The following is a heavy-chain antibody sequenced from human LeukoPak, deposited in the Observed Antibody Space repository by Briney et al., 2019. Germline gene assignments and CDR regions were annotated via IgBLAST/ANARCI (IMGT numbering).Heavy chain of an antibody. CDR2: IKQDGSEK. J-gene: IGHJ4*02. D-gene: IGHD3-16*01. Sequence: GGSLRLSCAASGLTFSNYRMDWVRQAPGKGLEWVANIKQDGSEKNYVDSVKGRFIISRDNAKNSLYLQMNTLTADDTAVYYCARDGFGTGSNWGQGTLVTVSS. V-gene: IGHV3-7*03. CDR1: GLTFSNYR. CDR3: ARDGFGTGSN.